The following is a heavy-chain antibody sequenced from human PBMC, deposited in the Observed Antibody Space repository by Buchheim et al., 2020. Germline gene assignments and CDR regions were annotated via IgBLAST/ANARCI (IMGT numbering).Heavy chain of an antibody. D-gene: IGHD3-3*01. CDR1: GFTFSSYA. Sequence: QVQLVESGGGVVQPGRSLRLSCAASGFTFSSYAMHWVRQAPGKGLEWVAVISYDGSNKYYADSVKGRFTISRDNSKNTLYLQMNSLRAEDTAVYYCAREGFLGFDYWGQGTL. V-gene: IGHV3-30-3*01. J-gene: IGHJ4*02. CDR3: AREGFLGFDY. CDR2: ISYDGSNK.